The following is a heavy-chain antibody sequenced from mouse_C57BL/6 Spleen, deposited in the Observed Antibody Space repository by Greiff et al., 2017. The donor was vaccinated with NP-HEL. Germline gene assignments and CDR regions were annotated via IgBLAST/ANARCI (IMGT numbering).Heavy chain of an antibody. CDR2: INPNNGGT. CDR3: ARVPAMDY. CDR1: GYTFTDYY. Sequence: EVQLQQSGPELVKPGASVKISCKASGYTFTDYYMNWVKQSHGKSLEWIGDINPNNGGTSYNQKFKGKATLTVDKSSSTAYMELRSLTSEDSAVDYCARVPAMDYWGQGTSVTVSS. J-gene: IGHJ4*01. V-gene: IGHV1-26*01.